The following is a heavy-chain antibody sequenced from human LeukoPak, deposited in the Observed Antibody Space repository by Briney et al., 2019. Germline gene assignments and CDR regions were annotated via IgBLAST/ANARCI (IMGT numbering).Heavy chain of an antibody. D-gene: IGHD5-12*01. V-gene: IGHV3-48*01. Sequence: GGSLRLSCAASGFTFSSYGTNWVRQAPGKGLEWVSYISSSSSTIYYADSVKGRFTISRDNAKNSLYLQMNSLRAEDTAVYYCARGHSGYDYYYYYMDVWGKGTTVTVSS. CDR2: ISSSSSTI. CDR3: ARGHSGYDYYYYYMDV. CDR1: GFTFSSYG. J-gene: IGHJ6*03.